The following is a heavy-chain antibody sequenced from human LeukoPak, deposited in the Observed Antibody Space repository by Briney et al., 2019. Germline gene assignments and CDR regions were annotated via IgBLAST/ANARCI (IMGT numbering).Heavy chain of an antibody. J-gene: IGHJ4*02. CDR1: GGSFSGYY. V-gene: IGHV4-34*01. Sequence: SETLSLTCAVYGGSFSGYYWSWIRQPPGKGLEWIGEINHSGSTNYNPSLKSRVTMSVDTSKNQFSLKLSSVTAADTAVYYCATGLILIYWGQGTLVTVSS. CDR2: INHSGST. D-gene: IGHD2/OR15-2a*01. CDR3: ATGLILIY.